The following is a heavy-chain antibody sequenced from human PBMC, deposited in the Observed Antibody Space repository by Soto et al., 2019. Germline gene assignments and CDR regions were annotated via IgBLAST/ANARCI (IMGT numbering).Heavy chain of an antibody. CDR3: ARAHNQINIAVAGTYVY. J-gene: IGHJ4*02. Sequence: GGSLRLSCAASGFTFSSYSMNWVRQAPGKGLEWVSSISSSSSYIYYADSVKGRFTISRDNAKNSLYLQMNSLRAEDTAVYYCARAHNQINIAVAGTYVYWGQGTLVTVSS. CDR1: GFTFSSYS. V-gene: IGHV3-21*01. D-gene: IGHD6-19*01. CDR2: ISSSSSYI.